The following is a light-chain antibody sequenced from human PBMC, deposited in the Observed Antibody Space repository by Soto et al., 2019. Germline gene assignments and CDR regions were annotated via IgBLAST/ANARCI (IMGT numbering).Light chain of an antibody. V-gene: IGKV3-15*01. Sequence: EIVMTQSPATLSVSPGERATLSCRASQSVSTNVAWYQQKPGQAPRLLIYGASTRATGIPARFSGSGSGTEFTLTISSLQSEDFAVYFCQQYKNWPYTFGQGTKLEIK. J-gene: IGKJ2*01. CDR1: QSVSTN. CDR2: GAS. CDR3: QQYKNWPYT.